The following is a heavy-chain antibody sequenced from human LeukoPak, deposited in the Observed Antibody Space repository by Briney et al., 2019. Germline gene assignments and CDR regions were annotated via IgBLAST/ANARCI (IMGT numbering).Heavy chain of an antibody. CDR1: GFTFSSYG. CDR2: ISYDGSNK. CDR3: AKEAYSSSWYQNWFDP. Sequence: GGSLRLSCAASGFTFSSYGMHWVRQAPGKGLEWVAVISYDGSNKYYADSVKGRFTISRDNSKNTLYLQMNSLGAEDTAVYYCAKEAYSSSWYQNWFDPWGQGTLVTVSS. D-gene: IGHD6-13*01. V-gene: IGHV3-30*18. J-gene: IGHJ5*02.